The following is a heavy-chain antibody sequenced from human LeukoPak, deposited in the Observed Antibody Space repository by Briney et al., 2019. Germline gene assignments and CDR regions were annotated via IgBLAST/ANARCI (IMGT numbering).Heavy chain of an antibody. D-gene: IGHD6-13*01. CDR1: GGSISSSSYY. J-gene: IGHJ4*02. CDR2: IYYSGST. V-gene: IGHV4-39*07. Sequence: SETLSLTCTVSGGSISSSSYYWGWIRQPPGKGLEWIGSIYYSGSTYYNPSLKSRVTISVDTSKNQFSLKLSSVTAADTAVYYCARGPWLGAAAEWGQGTLVTVSS. CDR3: ARGPWLGAAAE.